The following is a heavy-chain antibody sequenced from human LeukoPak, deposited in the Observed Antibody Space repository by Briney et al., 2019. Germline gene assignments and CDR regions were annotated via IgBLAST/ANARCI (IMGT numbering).Heavy chain of an antibody. V-gene: IGHV1-69*04. D-gene: IGHD5-12*01. J-gene: IGHJ4*02. Sequence: SVKVSCKASGGTFSSYAISWVRQAPGQGLEWMGRIIPILGIANYAQKFQGRVTITADKSTSTAYMELSSLISEDTAVYYCARDGRGLNGYDADYWGQGTLVTVSS. CDR1: GGTFSSYA. CDR3: ARDGRGLNGYDADY. CDR2: IIPILGIA.